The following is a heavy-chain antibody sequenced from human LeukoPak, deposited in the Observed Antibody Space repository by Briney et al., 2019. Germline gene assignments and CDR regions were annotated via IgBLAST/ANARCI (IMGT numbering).Heavy chain of an antibody. V-gene: IGHV1-8*01. CDR3: ARDGRQQLVYYYGMDV. Sequence: ASVKVSCKASGYTFTTHDINWVRQATGQGLEWLGWMSPNSGDTGYAQKLQGRVTMTTDTSTSTAYMELRSLRSDDTAVYYCARDGRQQLVYYYGMDVWGQGTTVTVSS. CDR1: GYTFTTHD. D-gene: IGHD6-13*01. CDR2: MSPNSGDT. J-gene: IGHJ6*02.